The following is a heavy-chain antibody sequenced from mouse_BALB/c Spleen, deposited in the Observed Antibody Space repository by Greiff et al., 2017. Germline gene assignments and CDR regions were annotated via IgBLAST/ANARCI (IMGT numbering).Heavy chain of an antibody. CDR3: ARFDGNHAGGAMDY. Sequence: QVQLQQSGAELMKPGASVKISCKATGYTFSSYWIEWVKQRPGHGLEWIGEILPGSGSTNYNEKFKGKATFTADTSSNTAYMQLSSLTSEDSAVYYCARFDGNHAGGAMDYWGQGTSVTVSS. D-gene: IGHD2-1*01. J-gene: IGHJ4*01. CDR2: ILPGSGST. CDR1: GYTFSSYW. V-gene: IGHV1-9*01.